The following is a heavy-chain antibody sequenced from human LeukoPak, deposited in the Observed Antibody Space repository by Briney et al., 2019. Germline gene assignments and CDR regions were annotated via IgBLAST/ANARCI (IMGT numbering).Heavy chain of an antibody. Sequence: SETLSLTCTVSGGSISSGGYYWSWIRQPPGKGLEWIGYIYHSGSTYYNPSLKSRVTISVDRSKNQFSLKLSSVTAADTAVYYCARVGYSYDLDYWGQGTLVTVSS. CDR2: IYHSGST. CDR3: ARVGYSYDLDY. CDR1: GGSISSGGYY. D-gene: IGHD5-18*01. J-gene: IGHJ4*02. V-gene: IGHV4-30-2*01.